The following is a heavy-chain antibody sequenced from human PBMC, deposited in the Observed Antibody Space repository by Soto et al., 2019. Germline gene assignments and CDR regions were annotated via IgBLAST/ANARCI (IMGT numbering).Heavy chain of an antibody. CDR1: GYSFTSYL. V-gene: IGHV5-10-1*01. J-gene: IGHJ6*02. CDR3: ASRSGGYYIYYGMDV. D-gene: IGHD3-3*01. CDR2: IDPSDSYT. Sequence: PGGSLKISCSGAGYSFTSYLISWGRQMPWKGLEWMGRIDPSDSYTNYSPSFQGHVTISADKSISTAYLQWSSLKASDTAMYYCASRSGGYYIYYGMDVWGQGTTVTVS.